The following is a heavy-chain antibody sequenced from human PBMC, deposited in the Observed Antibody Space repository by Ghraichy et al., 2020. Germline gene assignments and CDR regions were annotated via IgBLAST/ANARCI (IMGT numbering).Heavy chain of an antibody. CDR1: GFTFSSYA. D-gene: IGHD3-22*01. J-gene: IGHJ4*02. CDR3: AKDQYSSGYFLYYFDY. V-gene: IGHV3-23*01. CDR2: ISGSGGST. Sequence: GGSPRLSCAASGFTFSSYAMSWVRQAPGKGLEWVSGISGSGGSTYYADSVKGRFTISRDNSKNTLYLQMNSLRAEDTAVYYCAKDQYSSGYFLYYFDYWGQGTLVTVS.